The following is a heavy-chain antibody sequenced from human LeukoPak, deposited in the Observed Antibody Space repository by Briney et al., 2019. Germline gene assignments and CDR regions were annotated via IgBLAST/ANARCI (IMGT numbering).Heavy chain of an antibody. D-gene: IGHD5-18*01. CDR3: ARVSGYSSPLNY. V-gene: IGHV3-20*04. CDR1: GFTFDDYG. CDR2: INWNGGST. Sequence: GGSRRLSCAASGFTFDDYGMSWVRQAPGKGLEWVSGINWNGGSTGYADSVKGRFTISRDNAKNSLYLQMNSLRAEDTAVYYCARVSGYSSPLNYWGQGTLVTVSS. J-gene: IGHJ4*02.